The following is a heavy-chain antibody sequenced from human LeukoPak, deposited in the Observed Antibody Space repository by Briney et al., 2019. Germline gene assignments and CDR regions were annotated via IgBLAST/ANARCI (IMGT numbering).Heavy chain of an antibody. D-gene: IGHD2-15*01. CDR3: ARARGRLLLIDY. CDR2: IYSSGST. Sequence: SETLSLTCTVSGASITSHSWNWIRQPAGKGLEWIGRIYSSGSTDYNPSLKSRVTMSVDTSKNQFSLNLTSVTAADSAVYYCARARGRLLLIDYWGQGTLVTVSS. J-gene: IGHJ4*02. V-gene: IGHV4-4*07. CDR1: GASITSHS.